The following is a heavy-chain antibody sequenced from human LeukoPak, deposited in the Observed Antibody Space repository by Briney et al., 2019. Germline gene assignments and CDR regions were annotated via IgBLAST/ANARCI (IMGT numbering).Heavy chain of an antibody. Sequence: ASVKVSCKASGYTFIDYYIHWVRQAPGQGLEWMGWINPNSGGTDYAQKFQGRVTMTRDTTISTAYMDLSRLRSDDTAVYYCARAGKIAFNKREGYASYFGPWGQGTLVTVYS. D-gene: IGHD5-24*01. J-gene: IGHJ5*02. CDR1: GYTFIDYY. V-gene: IGHV1-2*02. CDR3: ARAGKIAFNKREGYASYFGP. CDR2: INPNSGGT.